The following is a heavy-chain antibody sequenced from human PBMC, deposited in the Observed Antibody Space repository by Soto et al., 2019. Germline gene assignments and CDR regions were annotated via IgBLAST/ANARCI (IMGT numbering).Heavy chain of an antibody. CDR3: TTDRNDYTPYSYGMDV. J-gene: IGHJ6*02. D-gene: IGHD3-3*01. CDR2: IKSKTDGGTT. V-gene: IGHV3-15*07. CDR1: GFTFSNAW. Sequence: EVQLVESGGGLVKPGGSLRLSCAASGFTFSNAWMNWVRQAPGKGLEWVGRIKSKTDGGTTDYAAPVKGRFTISRDDSKNTLYLQMNSLKTEDTAVYYCTTDRNDYTPYSYGMDVWGQGTTVTVSS.